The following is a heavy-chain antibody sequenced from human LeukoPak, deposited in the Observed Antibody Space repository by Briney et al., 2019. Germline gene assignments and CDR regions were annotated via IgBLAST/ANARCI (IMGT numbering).Heavy chain of an antibody. CDR2: IFYSGST. V-gene: IGHV4-59*08. J-gene: IGHJ4*02. D-gene: IGHD5-24*01. CDR1: GGSMSSYY. CDR3: ARGARAGYNLEPFDY. Sequence: SETLSLTCTVSGGSMSSYYWSWIRQPPGKGLEWIGYIFYSGSTKYNPSLKSRVTISVDTSKNQFSLKLSSVTAADTAVYYCARGARAGYNLEPFDYWGQGTLVTVSS.